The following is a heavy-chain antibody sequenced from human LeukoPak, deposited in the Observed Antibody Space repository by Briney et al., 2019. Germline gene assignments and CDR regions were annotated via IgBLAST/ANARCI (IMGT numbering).Heavy chain of an antibody. D-gene: IGHD2-2*01. CDR2: ISWDGGST. CDR1: GFTFDDYT. Sequence: GGSLRLSCAASGFTFDDYTMHWVRQAPGKGLEWVSLISWDGGSTYYADSVKGRFTISRDNSKNSLYLQMNSLRTEDTALYYCAKDGTSQPPYYYYYMDVWGKGTTVTVSS. CDR3: AKDGTSQPPYYYYYMDV. V-gene: IGHV3-43*01. J-gene: IGHJ6*03.